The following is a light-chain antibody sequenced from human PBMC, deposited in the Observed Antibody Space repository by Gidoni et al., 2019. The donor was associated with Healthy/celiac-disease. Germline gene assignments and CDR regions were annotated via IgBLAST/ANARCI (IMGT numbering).Light chain of an antibody. Sequence: QSVLTQPPSGSGAPGQRVTISCTGSSSTIGAGYDVHWYQQLPGTAPKLLIYGNSNRPSGVPDRFSGSKSGTSASLAITGLQAEDEADYYCQSYDSSLSGSNVVFGGGTKLTVL. CDR2: GNS. CDR1: SSTIGAGYD. CDR3: QSYDSSLSGSNVV. V-gene: IGLV1-40*01. J-gene: IGLJ2*01.